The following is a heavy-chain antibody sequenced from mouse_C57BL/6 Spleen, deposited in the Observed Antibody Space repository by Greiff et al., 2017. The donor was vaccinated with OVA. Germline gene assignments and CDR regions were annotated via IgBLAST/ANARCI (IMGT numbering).Heavy chain of an antibody. V-gene: IGHV1-80*01. CDR3: ARRGTTVWYFDV. CDR2: IYPGDGDT. Sequence: QVHVKQSGAELVKPGASVKISCKASGYAFSSYWMNWVKQRPGKGLEWIGQIYPGDGDTNYNGKFKGKATLTADKSSSTAYMQLSSLTSEDSAVYFCARRGTTVWYFDVWGTGTTVTVSS. CDR1: GYAFSSYW. D-gene: IGHD1-1*01. J-gene: IGHJ1*03.